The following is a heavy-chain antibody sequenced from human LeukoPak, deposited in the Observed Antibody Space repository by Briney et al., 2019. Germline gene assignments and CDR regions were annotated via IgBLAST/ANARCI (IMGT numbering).Heavy chain of an antibody. CDR3: ARVGYYYGYDC. V-gene: IGHV3-74*01. D-gene: IGHD3-16*01. J-gene: IGHJ4*02. Sequence: GGSLRLSCTASGFTFSSYWMHWVRQAPGKGLVWVSRINSDGSSTSYADSVKGRFTISRDNAKNTLYLQMNSLRAEDTAVYYCARVGYYYGYDCWGQGTLVTVSS. CDR2: INSDGSST. CDR1: GFTFSSYW.